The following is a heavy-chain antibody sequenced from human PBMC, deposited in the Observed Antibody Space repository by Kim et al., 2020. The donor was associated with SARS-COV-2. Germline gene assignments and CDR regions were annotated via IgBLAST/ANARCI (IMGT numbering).Heavy chain of an antibody. CDR1: GGSFSGYY. CDR2: INHSGST. V-gene: IGHV4-34*01. D-gene: IGHD1-26*01. CDR3: ASFYSGSYSADY. Sequence: SETLSLTCAVYGGSFSGYYWSWIRQPPGKGLEWIGEINHSGSTNYNPSLKSRVTISVDTSKNQFSLKLSSVTAADTAVYYCASFYSGSYSADYWGQGTLVPASS. J-gene: IGHJ4*02.